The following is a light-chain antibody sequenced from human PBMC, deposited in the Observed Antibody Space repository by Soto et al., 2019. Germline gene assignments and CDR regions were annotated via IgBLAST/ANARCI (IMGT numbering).Light chain of an antibody. CDR3: CLHAGGNTFDV. Sequence: QSVLTQPASVSGYPGQSITISCTGTSINLVSWYQHHPGKAPKLMIYETSKRPSGVSNRFSGSKSGNTASLTISGLQAEDDADYYCCLHAGGNTFDVFGIGTKLTVL. CDR1: SINL. V-gene: IGLV2-23*01. J-gene: IGLJ1*01. CDR2: ETS.